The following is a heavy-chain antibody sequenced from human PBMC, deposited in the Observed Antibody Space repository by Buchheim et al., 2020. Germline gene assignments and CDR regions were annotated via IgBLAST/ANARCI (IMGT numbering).Heavy chain of an antibody. V-gene: IGHV3-21*01. D-gene: IGHD4-23*01. J-gene: IGHJ2*01. CDR3: AREDYDGDSWYFDL. CDR2: ISSYSSYI. CDR1: GFTFSSFT. Sequence: EVQLVESGGGLVKPGGSLRLSCAASGFTFSSFTLNWVRQAPGKGLEWVSSISSYSSYIYYAGSIGGRFTISRDDAKNSLYLQMNSLRVEDTAIYYCAREDYDGDSWYFDLWGRGTL.